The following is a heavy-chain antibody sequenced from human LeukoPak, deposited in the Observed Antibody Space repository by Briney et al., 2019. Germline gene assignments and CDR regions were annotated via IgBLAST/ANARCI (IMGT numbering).Heavy chain of an antibody. CDR2: INHSGST. CDR3: ARHGEDTGRGY. V-gene: IGHV4-34*01. CDR1: GGSFSGYY. Sequence: SETLSLTCAVYGGSFSGYYWSWIRQPPGKGLEWIGEINHSGSTNYNPSLKSRVTISVDTSKNQFSLKLSSVTAADTAVYYCARHGEDTGRGYWGQGTLVTVSS. D-gene: IGHD5-18*01. J-gene: IGHJ4*02.